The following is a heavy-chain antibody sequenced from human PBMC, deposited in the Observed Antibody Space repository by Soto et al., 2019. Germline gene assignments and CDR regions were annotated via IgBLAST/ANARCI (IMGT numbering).Heavy chain of an antibody. CDR3: ARESRDIVVVPAATGGYYYGMDV. D-gene: IGHD2-2*01. J-gene: IGHJ6*02. CDR1: GGTFSSYT. Sequence: GASVKVSCKASGGTFSSYTISWVRQAPGQGLEWMGRIIPILGIANYAQKFQGRVTITADKSTSTAYMELSSLRSEDTAVYYCARESRDIVVVPAATGGYYYGMDVWGQGTTVTVSS. CDR2: IIPILGIA. V-gene: IGHV1-69*04.